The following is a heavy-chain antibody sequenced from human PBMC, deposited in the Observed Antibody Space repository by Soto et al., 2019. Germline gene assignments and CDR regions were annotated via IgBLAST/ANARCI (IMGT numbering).Heavy chain of an antibody. CDR3: ARVNKGDFDY. V-gene: IGHV4-30-4*08. CDR1: GGSVRSSSYY. J-gene: IGHJ4*02. Sequence: SETLSLTCTVSGGSVRSSSYYWGWIRQPPGKGLEWIGYIYYSGSTYYNPSLKSRVTISVDTSKNQFSLKLSSVTAADTAVYYCARVNKGDFDYWGQGTLVTVSS. CDR2: IYYSGST.